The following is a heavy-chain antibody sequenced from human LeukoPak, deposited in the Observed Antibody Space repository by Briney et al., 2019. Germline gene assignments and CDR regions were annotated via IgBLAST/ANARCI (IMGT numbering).Heavy chain of an antibody. CDR1: GGSISSYY. D-gene: IGHD4-17*01. CDR3: ARGNDYGDYVGVSFDY. Sequence: SETLSLTCTVSGGSISSYYWSWIRQPPGKGLEWIGYIYYSGSTNYNPSLKSRVTISVDTSKNQFSLKLSSVTAADTAVYYCARGNDYGDYVGVSFDYWGQGTLVTVSP. V-gene: IGHV4-59*01. CDR2: IYYSGST. J-gene: IGHJ4*02.